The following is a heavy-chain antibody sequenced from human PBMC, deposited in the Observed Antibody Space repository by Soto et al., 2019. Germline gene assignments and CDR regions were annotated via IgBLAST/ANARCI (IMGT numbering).Heavy chain of an antibody. V-gene: IGHV3-30-3*01. CDR1: GFTFSSYA. Sequence: GGSLRLSCAASGFTFSSYAMHWVRQAPGKGLEWVAVISYDGSNKYYADSVKGRFTISRDNAKNTLYLQMNSLRAEDTAVYYCATLLGSGVVVPSADYWGQGTLVTVSS. D-gene: IGHD2-2*01. CDR3: ATLLGSGVVVPSADY. CDR2: ISYDGSNK. J-gene: IGHJ4*02.